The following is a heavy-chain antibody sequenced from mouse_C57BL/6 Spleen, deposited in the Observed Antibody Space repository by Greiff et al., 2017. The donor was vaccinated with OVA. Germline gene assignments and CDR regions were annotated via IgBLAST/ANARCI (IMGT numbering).Heavy chain of an antibody. CDR3: AREDYYGSYWYFDV. V-gene: IGHV1-22*01. J-gene: IGHJ1*03. CDR2: INPNNGGT. Sequence: EVQLKESGPELVKPGASVKMSCKASGYTFTDYNMHWVKQSHGKSLEWIGYINPNNGGTSYNQKFKGKATLTVNKSSSTAYMELRSLTSEDSAVYYCAREDYYGSYWYFDVWGTGTTVTVSS. D-gene: IGHD1-1*01. CDR1: GYTFTDYN.